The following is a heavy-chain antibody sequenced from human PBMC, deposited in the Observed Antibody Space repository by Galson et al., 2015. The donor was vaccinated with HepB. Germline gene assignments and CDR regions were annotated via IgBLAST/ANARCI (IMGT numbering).Heavy chain of an antibody. CDR3: ARDYGDYDRYLGYWYFDL. D-gene: IGHD4-17*01. Sequence: SLRLSCAASGFTFSSYSMNWVRQAPGKGLEWVSSISSSSSYIYYADSVKGRFTISRDNAKNSLYLQMNSLRAEDTAVYYCARDYGDYDRYLGYWYFDLWGRGTLVTVSS. V-gene: IGHV3-21*01. CDR2: ISSSSSYI. J-gene: IGHJ2*01. CDR1: GFTFSSYS.